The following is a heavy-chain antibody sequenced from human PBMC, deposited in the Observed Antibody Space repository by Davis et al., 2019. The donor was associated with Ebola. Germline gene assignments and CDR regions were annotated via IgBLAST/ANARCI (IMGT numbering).Heavy chain of an antibody. V-gene: IGHV1-69*04. Sequence: SVKVSCKASGGTFSSYVISWVRQAPGQGLEWMGRIIPILGIANYAQKLQGRVTMTTDTSTSTAYMELRSLRSDDTAVYYCARDYTSSTSLYYYAMDVWGQGTTVTVSS. CDR1: GGTFSSYV. J-gene: IGHJ6*02. CDR2: IIPILGIA. D-gene: IGHD2-2*01. CDR3: ARDYTSSTSLYYYAMDV.